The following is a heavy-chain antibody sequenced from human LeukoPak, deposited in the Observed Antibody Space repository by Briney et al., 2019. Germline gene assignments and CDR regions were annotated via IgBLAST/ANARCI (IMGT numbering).Heavy chain of an antibody. J-gene: IGHJ6*02. V-gene: IGHV1-3*01. CDR1: GYTFTSYA. CDR3: ATKDCSSTSCYYSSMDV. Sequence: GASVKVSCKASGYTFTSYAMHWVRQAPGQRLEWMGRINAGNGNTKYSQKFQGRVTITRDTSASTAYMELSSLRSEDTAVYYCATKDCSSTSCYYSSMDVWGQGTTVTVSS. D-gene: IGHD2-2*01. CDR2: INAGNGNT.